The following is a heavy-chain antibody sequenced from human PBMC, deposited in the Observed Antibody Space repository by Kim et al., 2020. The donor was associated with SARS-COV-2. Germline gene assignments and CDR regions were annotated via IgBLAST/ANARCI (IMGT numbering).Heavy chain of an antibody. J-gene: IGHJ3*01. CDR3: TSVFGKNLAVEDAFDV. CDR1: GFTFSDSA. CDR2: IRSKVNGCTT. D-gene: IGHD3-3*01. V-gene: IGHV3-73*01. Sequence: GGSLRLSCAASGFTFSDSAMHWVRQAPGKGLEWVGRIRSKVNGCTTAYAASVKGRFTISRDDSKNTAYLQMNSLKTEDTAVYYCTSVFGKNLAVEDAFDVWGLGTMVTVSS.